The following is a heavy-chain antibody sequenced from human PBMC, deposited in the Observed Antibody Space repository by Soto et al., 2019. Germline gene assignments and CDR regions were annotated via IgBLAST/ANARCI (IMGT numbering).Heavy chain of an antibody. D-gene: IGHD2-2*01. CDR2: AKEGGSES. CDR3: ARDLGYCSSTSCP. CDR1: GFSFSNHW. V-gene: IGHV3-7*01. J-gene: IGHJ5*02. Sequence: GGSLRLSCAASGFSFSNHWMSWVRQAPGKGLEWVATAKEGGSESFYVDSVRGRFTISRDNAKNSLYLQMNSLRAEDTAVYYCARDLGYCSSTSCPWGQGTLVTVST.